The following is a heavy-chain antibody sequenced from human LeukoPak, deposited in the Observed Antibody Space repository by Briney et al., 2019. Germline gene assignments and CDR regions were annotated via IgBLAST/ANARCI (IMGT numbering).Heavy chain of an antibody. CDR1: GFTVSSNY. CDR3: ATPSSGYYYYFDF. CDR2: IYGAGST. J-gene: IGHJ4*02. D-gene: IGHD3-22*01. Sequence: GGSLRLSCAASGFTVSSNYMSWVRQAPGKGLEWVSVIYGAGSTYYADSVKSRFTISRDNSKNTLYLQMHSLRAEDTAVYYCATPSSGYYYYFDFWGQGTLVAVSS. V-gene: IGHV3-66*01.